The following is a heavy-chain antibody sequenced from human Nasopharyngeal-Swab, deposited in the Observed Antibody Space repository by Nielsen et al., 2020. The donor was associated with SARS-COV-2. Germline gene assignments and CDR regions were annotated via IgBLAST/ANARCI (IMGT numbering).Heavy chain of an antibody. J-gene: IGHJ6*02. D-gene: IGHD1-26*01. V-gene: IGHV1-69*13. CDR3: ASPGQWELPYPDYYGMDV. CDR2: IIPIFGTA. CDR1: GGTFSSYA. Sequence: SVKVSCKASGGTFSSYAISWVRQAPGQGLEWMGGIIPIFGTASYAQKFQGRVTITADESTSTAYMELSSLRSEDTAVYYCASPGQWELPYPDYYGMDVWGQGTTVTVSS.